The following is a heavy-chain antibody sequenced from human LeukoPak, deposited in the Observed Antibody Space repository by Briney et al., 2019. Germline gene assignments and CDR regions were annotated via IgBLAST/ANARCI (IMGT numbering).Heavy chain of an antibody. D-gene: IGHD5-24*01. V-gene: IGHV3-30*02. CDR2: IRYDGSNK. CDR1: GFIFSSYA. Sequence: GGSLRLSCAASGFIFSSYAMSWVRQAPGKGLEWVAFIRYDGSNKYYADSVKGRFTISRDNSKNTLYLQMNSLRAEDTAVYYCAKDKGRWLHQVGGYFDYWGKGTLVTVSS. J-gene: IGHJ4*02. CDR3: AKDKGRWLHQVGGYFDY.